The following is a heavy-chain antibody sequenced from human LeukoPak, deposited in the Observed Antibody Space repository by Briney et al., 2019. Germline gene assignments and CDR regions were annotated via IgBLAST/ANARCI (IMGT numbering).Heavy chain of an antibody. CDR1: GFTFSSYS. CDR2: IKQDGSEK. Sequence: PGGSLRLSCAASGFTFSSYSMNWVRQAPGKGLEWVANIKQDGSEKYYVDSVKGRFTISRDNAKNSLYLQMNSLRAEDTAVYCCARVNYGDYGASVSDYWGQGTLVTVSS. CDR3: ARVNYGDYGASVSDY. V-gene: IGHV3-7*01. J-gene: IGHJ4*02. D-gene: IGHD4-17*01.